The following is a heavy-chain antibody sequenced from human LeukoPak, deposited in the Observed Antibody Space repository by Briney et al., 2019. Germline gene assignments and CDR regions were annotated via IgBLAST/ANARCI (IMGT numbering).Heavy chain of an antibody. CDR2: IYHSGST. Sequence: PSETLSLTCTVSGYSLSSGYYWGWIRQPPGKGLEWIGSIYHSGSTYYNPSLKGRVTISVDTSKNQFSLKLSSVTAADTAVYYCARDLYSYGAFDIWGQGTMVTVSS. CDR3: ARDLYSYGAFDI. D-gene: IGHD5-18*01. V-gene: IGHV4-38-2*02. J-gene: IGHJ3*02. CDR1: GYSLSSGYY.